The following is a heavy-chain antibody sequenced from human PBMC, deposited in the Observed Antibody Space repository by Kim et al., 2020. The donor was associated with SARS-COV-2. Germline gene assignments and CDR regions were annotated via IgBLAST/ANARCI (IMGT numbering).Heavy chain of an antibody. J-gene: IGHJ6*02. CDR2: GST. D-gene: IGHD2-2*01. Sequence: GSTSYAQKFQGRVTMTRDTSTSTGYMELSSLRSEDTAVYYCAREDQGMDVWGQGTTVTVSS. V-gene: IGHV1-46*01. CDR3: AREDQGMDV.